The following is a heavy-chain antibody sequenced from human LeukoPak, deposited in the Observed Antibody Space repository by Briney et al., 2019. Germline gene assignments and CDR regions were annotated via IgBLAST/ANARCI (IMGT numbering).Heavy chain of an antibody. Sequence: PSQTLSLTCTVSGGSISSGDYYWSWIRQPPGKGLEWIGYIYYSGSTYYNPSLKSRVTISVDTSKNQFSLKLSSVTAADTAVYYCARVWYQLLAGWFDSWGQGTLVTVSS. CDR3: ARVWYQLLAGWFDS. V-gene: IGHV4-30-4*08. CDR2: IYYSGST. CDR1: GGSISSGDYY. D-gene: IGHD2-2*01. J-gene: IGHJ5*01.